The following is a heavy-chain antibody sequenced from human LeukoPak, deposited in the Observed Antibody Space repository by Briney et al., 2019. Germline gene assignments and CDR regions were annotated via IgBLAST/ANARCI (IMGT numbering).Heavy chain of an antibody. D-gene: IGHD6-13*01. CDR2: ISSSGNTI. Sequence: GGSLRLSCAASEFTFTDYYMTWIRQAPGKGLEGVSYISSSGNTIDYSDSVKGRFTISSDNAKNSLYLQINSLRAEDTAVYYCARITADGYGMDVWGQGTTVTVSS. CDR3: ARITADGYGMDV. J-gene: IGHJ6*02. V-gene: IGHV3-11*01. CDR1: EFTFTDYY.